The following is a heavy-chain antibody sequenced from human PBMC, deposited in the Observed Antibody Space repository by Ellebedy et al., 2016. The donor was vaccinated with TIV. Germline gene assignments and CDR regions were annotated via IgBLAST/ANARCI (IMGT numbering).Heavy chain of an antibody. CDR1: GYTFTSYG. D-gene: IGHD6-19*01. CDR3: ARDNTVGGTNWFDP. Sequence: AASVKVSCKPSGYTFTSYGVSWVRQAPGQGLEWMGWISGLNGNTKYARTVQGRVNLPTDTAARTVYMEPTSLRSDDTAVYYCARDNTVGGTNWFDPWGQGTLVIVSS. J-gene: IGHJ5*02. CDR2: ISGLNGNT. V-gene: IGHV1-18*01.